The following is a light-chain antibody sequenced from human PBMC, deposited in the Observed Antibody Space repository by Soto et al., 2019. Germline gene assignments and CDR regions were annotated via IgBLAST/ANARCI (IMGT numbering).Light chain of an antibody. CDR2: AAS. Sequence: AIRMTQSPSSLSASTGDRVTITCRASQGISSYLAGYQQKPGKAPKLLIYAASTLQSGVPSRCSGSRSGTDFTLTISCLQPEDFATYYCQQYYSYPITFGGGTKVELK. J-gene: IGKJ4*01. CDR1: QGISSY. CDR3: QQYYSYPIT. V-gene: IGKV1-8*01.